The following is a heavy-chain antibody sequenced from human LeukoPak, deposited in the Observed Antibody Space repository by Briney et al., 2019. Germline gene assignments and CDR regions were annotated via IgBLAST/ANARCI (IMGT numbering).Heavy chain of an antibody. V-gene: IGHV1-18*01. CDR1: GYTFTNYV. CDR3: ARELGSGSYPFDY. Sequence: ASVKVSCEASGYTFTNYVINWVRQAPGQGLEWMGWISAYNDNTNYVQKFQGRVTMTTDTSTSTAYMELRRLRSDDTAVYYCARELGSGSYPFDYWGQGTLSPSPQ. CDR2: ISAYNDNT. D-gene: IGHD3-10*01. J-gene: IGHJ4*02.